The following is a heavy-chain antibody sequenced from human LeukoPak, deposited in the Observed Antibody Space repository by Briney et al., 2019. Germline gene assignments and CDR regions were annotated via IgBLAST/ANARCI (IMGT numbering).Heavy chain of an antibody. CDR1: GFTFSDYY. V-gene: IGHV3-11*04. CDR3: ARDIVAAGLFFDY. Sequence: GGSLRLSCAASGFTFSDYYMGRNRQAPRKGQEWVSYIRGSGGDVHYADSVKGRFTISRDNAKSSLYLQMNSLRAEDTAVYYCARDIVAAGLFFDYWGQGTLVTVSS. CDR2: IRGSGGDV. J-gene: IGHJ4*02. D-gene: IGHD6-13*01.